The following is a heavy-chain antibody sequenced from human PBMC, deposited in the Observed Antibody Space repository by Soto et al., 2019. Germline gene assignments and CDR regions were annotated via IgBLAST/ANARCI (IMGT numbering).Heavy chain of an antibody. CDR2: IIPIFGTA. J-gene: IGHJ5*02. CDR3: ARDVGSGSYYPNWFDP. V-gene: IGHV1-69*01. Sequence: GLEWMGGIIPIFGTANYAQKFQGRVTITADESTSTAYMELSSLRSEDTAVYYCARDVGSGSYYPNWFDPWGQGTLVTVSS. D-gene: IGHD3-10*01.